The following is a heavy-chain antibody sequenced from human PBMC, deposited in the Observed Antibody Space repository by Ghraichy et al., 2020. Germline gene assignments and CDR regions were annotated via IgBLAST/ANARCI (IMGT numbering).Heavy chain of an antibody. V-gene: IGHV3-48*02. D-gene: IGHD2-15*01. CDR3: ARGYCGGDNCFSPGRIFDY. Sequence: GGSLRLSCAPSGFTFSNYGMGWVRQAPGKGLEWVSYITMSSDKIFYSHSVEGRFTISRDNAKNSLYLQVDSLRDEDTAVYYCARGYCGGDNCFSPGRIFDYWGQGTLVTVSS. CDR2: ITMSSDKI. CDR1: GFTFSNYG. J-gene: IGHJ4*02.